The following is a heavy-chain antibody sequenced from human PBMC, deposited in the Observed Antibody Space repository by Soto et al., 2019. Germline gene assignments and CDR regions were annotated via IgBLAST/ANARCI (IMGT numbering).Heavy chain of an antibody. CDR2: ISAHNGNT. J-gene: IGHJ4*02. D-gene: IGHD1-1*01. V-gene: IGHV1-18*01. CDR1: GYNFTSYG. Sequence: QVHLVQSGAEVKKPGASVKVSFKASGYNFTSYGITWVRQAPGQGVEWMGWISAHNGNTDYAQKLQGRVIVTRDTSTSTAYMELRSLRSDDTAVYYCARGRYGDYWGQGALVTVSS. CDR3: ARGRYGDY.